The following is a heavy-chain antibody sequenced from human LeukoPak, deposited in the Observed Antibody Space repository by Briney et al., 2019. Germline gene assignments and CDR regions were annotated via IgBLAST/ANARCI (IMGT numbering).Heavy chain of an antibody. V-gene: IGHV3-48*01. CDR3: ARAGGSYQVFDY. CDR1: GFTFNSYS. J-gene: IGHJ4*02. Sequence: PGGSLRLSCAASGFTFNSYSMNWVRQAPGKRLEWVSYITSSSGTIYYADSVKGRFTISRDNAKNSLYLQMNSLRAEDTAVYYCARAGGSYQVFDYWGQGTLVTVSS. CDR2: ITSSSGTI. D-gene: IGHD1-26*01.